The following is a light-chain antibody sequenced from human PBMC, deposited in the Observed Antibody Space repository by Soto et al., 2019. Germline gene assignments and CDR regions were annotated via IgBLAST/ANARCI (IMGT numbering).Light chain of an antibody. V-gene: IGKV3-11*01. CDR3: QQRGHWPRT. CDR1: QSVGAY. J-gene: IGKJ1*01. CDR2: DSS. Sequence: EIVLTQSPATVSLSPGEGATLSCRASQSVGAYLAWYQHKPGQAPRLLIYDSSKRATDIPARFSGGGSGTDFTLTISSLEPEDFAFYYCQQRGHWPRTFGQGTQVDIK.